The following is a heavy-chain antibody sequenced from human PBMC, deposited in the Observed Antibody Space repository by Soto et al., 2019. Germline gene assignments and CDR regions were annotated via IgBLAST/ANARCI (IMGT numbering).Heavy chain of an antibody. CDR2: ISAYNGHT. Sequence: AAVKVSCKASGYPFTYYAVTWVRQAPGQGLEWMGGISAYNGHTKYAQNLQGRLTLTTHTPTHTAYMELRSLRSDDTAVYYFARGALDFDYWGQGTLVTVSS. CDR3: ARGALDFDY. CDR1: GYPFTYYA. J-gene: IGHJ4*02. V-gene: IGHV1-18*01. D-gene: IGHD3-16*01.